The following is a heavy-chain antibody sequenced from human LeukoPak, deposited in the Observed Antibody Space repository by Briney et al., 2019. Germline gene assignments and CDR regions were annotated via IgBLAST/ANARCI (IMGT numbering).Heavy chain of an antibody. CDR3: ARTLVGATN. CDR1: GVTFSSNE. V-gene: IGHV3-48*03. J-gene: IGHJ4*02. D-gene: IGHD1-26*01. CDR2: ISSSGSGI. Sequence: GGSLRLSCAASGVTFSSNEMNWVRQAPGKGPEWVSYISSSGSGIYYADSVKGRFTISRDNAKNSLYLQMNSLRAEDTAAYYCARTLVGATNWGPGTLVTVSS.